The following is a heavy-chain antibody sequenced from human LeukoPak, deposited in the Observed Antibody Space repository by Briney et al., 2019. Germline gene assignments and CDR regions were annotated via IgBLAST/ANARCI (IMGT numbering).Heavy chain of an antibody. J-gene: IGHJ4*02. Sequence: ASVKVSCKASGYTFTSYAMHWMRQAPGQRLEWMGWINAGNGNTKYSQKFQGRVTITRDTSASTAYMELSSLRSEDTAVYYCARDKASLVVVAAMDYWGQGTLVTVSS. D-gene: IGHD2-15*01. V-gene: IGHV1-3*01. CDR2: INAGNGNT. CDR3: ARDKASLVVVAAMDY. CDR1: GYTFTSYA.